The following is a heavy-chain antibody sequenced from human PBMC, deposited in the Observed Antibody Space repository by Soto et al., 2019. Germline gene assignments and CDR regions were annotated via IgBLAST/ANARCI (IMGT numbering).Heavy chain of an antibody. CDR1: GYIFTGYY. CDR2: INPSTGNT. Sequence: GASVKVSCKASGYIFTGYYLQWVRQAPGQGLEWMGWINPSTGNTKYAHKLQGRVTITRDKSTSTAYMELSSLRSEDTAVYYFSRSMGVHHKPPPRQRAFDIWGQGTMVTVSS. V-gene: IGHV1-2*07. CDR3: SRSMGVHHKPPPRQRAFDI. J-gene: IGHJ3*02. D-gene: IGHD3-10*01.